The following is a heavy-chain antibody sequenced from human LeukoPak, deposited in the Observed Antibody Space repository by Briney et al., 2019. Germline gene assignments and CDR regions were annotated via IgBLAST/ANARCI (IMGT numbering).Heavy chain of an antibody. J-gene: IGHJ5*02. V-gene: IGHV4-34*01. CDR3: ARRRGSGSHWFDP. D-gene: IGHD3-10*01. CDR1: GGFFSGYY. CDR2: INHRGST. Sequence: SETLSLTCAVYGGFFSGYYWSWIRQPPGKGLEWIGEINHRGSTNYNPSLKSRVTISVDTSKNQFSLKLSSVTAADTAVYYCARRRGSGSHWFDPWGQGTLVTVSS.